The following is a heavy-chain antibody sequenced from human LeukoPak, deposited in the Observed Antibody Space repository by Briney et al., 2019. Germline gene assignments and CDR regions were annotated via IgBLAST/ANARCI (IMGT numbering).Heavy chain of an antibody. J-gene: IGHJ4*02. CDR2: ISWNSGSI. CDR3: TKDLSGSDWVADF. D-gene: IGHD1-26*01. CDR1: GFPFDDYA. Sequence: TGGSLRLSCAASGFPFDDYAMHWVRQARGKGLVWVSGISWNSGSIGYADSVKGRITISRDNSKNTLDLRMHSLRAEDSAIYYCTKDLSGSDWVADFWGQGTLVTVSS. V-gene: IGHV3-9*01.